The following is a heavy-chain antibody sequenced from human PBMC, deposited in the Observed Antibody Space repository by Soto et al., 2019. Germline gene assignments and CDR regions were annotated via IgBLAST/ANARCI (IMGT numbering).Heavy chain of an antibody. Sequence: QVQLVQSGAEVKKPGSSVKVSCKASGGTFSSYTISWVRQAPGQGLEWMGRIIPILGIANYAQKFQGRVTITADKPTSTAYMELSSLRSEDTAVYYCARSAGGYYDSSGYFDYWGQGTLVTVSS. V-gene: IGHV1-69*02. CDR2: IIPILGIA. CDR3: ARSAGGYYDSSGYFDY. D-gene: IGHD3-22*01. CDR1: GGTFSSYT. J-gene: IGHJ4*02.